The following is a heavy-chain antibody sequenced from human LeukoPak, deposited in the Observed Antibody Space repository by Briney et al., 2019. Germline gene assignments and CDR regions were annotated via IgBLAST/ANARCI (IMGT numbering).Heavy chain of an antibody. J-gene: IGHJ4*02. Sequence: SVKVSCKASGLTFTSSAMQWVRQARGQRREWIGWIVVGSGNTNYAQRFQERVTITRDMSTSTAYMELSSLRSEDTAVYYCAADLNLGNRGRLAATLFDYWGQGTLVTVSS. D-gene: IGHD2-15*01. V-gene: IGHV1-58*02. CDR2: IVVGSGNT. CDR1: GLTFTSSA. CDR3: AADLNLGNRGRLAATLFDY.